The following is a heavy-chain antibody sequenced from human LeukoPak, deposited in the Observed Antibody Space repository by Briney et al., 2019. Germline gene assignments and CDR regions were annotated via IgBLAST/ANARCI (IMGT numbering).Heavy chain of an antibody. CDR1: GFTVSNNF. J-gene: IGHJ1*01. D-gene: IGHD4-17*01. CDR3: ASPDYGDSEYFRH. CDR2: IYSGGST. Sequence: GGSLRLSCAASGFTVSNNFMSWVRQAPGKGLEWVSVIYSGGSTSYADSVKDRFTISRDNSKNTLYLQMNSLRAEDTAVYYCASPDYGDSEYFRHWGQGTLVTVSS. V-gene: IGHV3-66*01.